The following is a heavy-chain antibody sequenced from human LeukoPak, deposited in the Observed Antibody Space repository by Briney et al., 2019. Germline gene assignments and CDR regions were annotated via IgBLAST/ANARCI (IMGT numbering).Heavy chain of an antibody. CDR3: ARADLLGYFDY. D-gene: IGHD3-3*02. CDR2: MNPNTGNT. J-gene: IGHJ4*02. CDR1: GYTFTSYD. Sequence: ASVKVSCKTFGYTFTSYDINWVRQATGQGLEWMGWMNPNTGNTGYAQKFKGRVSMTRNTAISTVYMELSSLRSEDTAVYYCARADLLGYFDYWGQGTLVTVSS. V-gene: IGHV1-8*01.